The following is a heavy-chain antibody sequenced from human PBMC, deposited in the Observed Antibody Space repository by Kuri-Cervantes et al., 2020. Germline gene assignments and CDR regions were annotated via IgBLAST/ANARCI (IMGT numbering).Heavy chain of an antibody. CDR1: GGSISSYY. CDR3: AMYYIGGGGRGY. CDR2: IYYSGST. J-gene: IGHJ4*02. V-gene: IGHV4-59*01. D-gene: IGHD3-10*01. Sequence: ESLKISCTVSGGSISSYYWSWIRQPPGKGLEWIGYIYYSGSTVYNPSLKSRVTISVDTSKNQFSLKLTSVTAADTAVYYCAMYYIGGGGRGYWGQGSLVTVSS.